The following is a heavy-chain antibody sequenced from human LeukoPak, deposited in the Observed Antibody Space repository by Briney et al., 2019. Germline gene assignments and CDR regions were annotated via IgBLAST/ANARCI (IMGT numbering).Heavy chain of an antibody. CDR3: ARDLVVATFDY. CDR1: GFTFSSYG. J-gene: IGHJ4*02. CDR2: IWYDGSNK. D-gene: IGHD5-12*01. V-gene: IGHV3-33*01. Sequence: PGGSLRLSCAASGFTFSSYGMHWVPQAPGKGLEWVAVIWYDGSNKYYADSVKGRFTISRDNSKNTLYLQMNSLRAEDTAVYYCARDLVVATFDYWGQGTLVTVSS.